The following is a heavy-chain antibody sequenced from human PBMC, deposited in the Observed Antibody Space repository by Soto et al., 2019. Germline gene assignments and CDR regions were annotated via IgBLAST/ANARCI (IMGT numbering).Heavy chain of an antibody. V-gene: IGHV1-69*02. D-gene: IGHD2-21*02. CDR2: IIPVLGVT. Sequence: QVQLVQSGAEVKKPGSSVKVSCRASGSTFSSYTVSWVRQAPGQGLEWMGRIIPVLGVTNYAQKFKGRVTITADKSKATXYXQLSSLRSGDTAIYYCARRRYCGADCYSKYYYGMDVWGQGTTVTVSS. CDR3: ARRRYCGADCYSKYYYGMDV. J-gene: IGHJ6*02. CDR1: GSTFSSYT.